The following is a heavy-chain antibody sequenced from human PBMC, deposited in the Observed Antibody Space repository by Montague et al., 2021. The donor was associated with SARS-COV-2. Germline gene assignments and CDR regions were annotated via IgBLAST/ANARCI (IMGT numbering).Heavy chain of an antibody. CDR3: TIEGHNTTICSGCRRNWFDF. J-gene: IGHJ5*01. CDR1: GDSISRNNLY. CDR2: ISTTGSP. D-gene: IGHD2-2*01. Sequence: TLSLTCTLSGDSISRNNLYWTWIRQPAGKGLEWIGRISTTGSPEYNPSLKSRVTLSLDTSKNQFSLRLISVTAADTAMYYCTIEGHNTTICSGCRRNWFDFWGQGTLVTVSS. V-gene: IGHV4-61*02.